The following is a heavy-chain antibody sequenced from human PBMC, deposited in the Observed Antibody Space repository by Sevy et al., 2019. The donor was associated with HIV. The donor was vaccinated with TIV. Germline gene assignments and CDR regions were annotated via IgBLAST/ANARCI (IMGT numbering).Heavy chain of an antibody. CDR1: GGSISSSSYS. CDR3: ARDGATLTTPGAFDI. Sequence: SETLSLTCTVSGGSISSSSYSWNWIRQPPGKGLEWIGYIYHSGNTYYNPSLKSRLTISVDRSKNQFSLKLSSVTAADTAMYYCARDGATLTTPGAFDIWGQGTMVTVSS. D-gene: IGHD4-17*01. CDR2: IYHSGNT. J-gene: IGHJ3*02. V-gene: IGHV4-30-2*01.